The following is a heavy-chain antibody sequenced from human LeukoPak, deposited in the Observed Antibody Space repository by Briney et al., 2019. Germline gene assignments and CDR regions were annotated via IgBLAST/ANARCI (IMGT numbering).Heavy chain of an antibody. CDR3: ARVGDGTFDI. Sequence: KPSETLSLNCTVSGGSISSSSYYWGWIRQPPGKGLEWIGYIYYSGNTNYNPSLKSRVTMSIDTSKNHFSLRLNSVTAADTAVYYCARVGDGTFDIWGRGTVVIVSS. J-gene: IGHJ3*02. CDR2: IYYSGNT. D-gene: IGHD3-16*01. CDR1: GGSISSSSYY. V-gene: IGHV4-61*03.